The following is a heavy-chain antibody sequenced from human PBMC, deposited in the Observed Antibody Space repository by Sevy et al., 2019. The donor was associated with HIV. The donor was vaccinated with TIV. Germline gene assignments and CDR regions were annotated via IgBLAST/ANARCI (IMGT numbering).Heavy chain of an antibody. CDR1: GYSFSTNW. CDR3: ARQGYKYIWGTYDSPDY. J-gene: IGHJ4*02. Sequence: GESLKISCKGSGYSFSTNWIGWVRQMPGKGLEWVGIIYPGDSDTRDSPSFQGQVTISADTSISTAYLQWSSLKASDTAVYYCARQGYKYIWGTYDSPDYWGKGTLVTVSS. CDR2: IYPGDSDT. V-gene: IGHV5-51*01. D-gene: IGHD3-16*01.